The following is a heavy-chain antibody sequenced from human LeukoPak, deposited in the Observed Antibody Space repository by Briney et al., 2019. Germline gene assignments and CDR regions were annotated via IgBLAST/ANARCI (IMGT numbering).Heavy chain of an antibody. J-gene: IGHJ4*02. Sequence: GGSLRLSCAASGFTFSHYEMNWVRQAPGKGLEWVSYISNSGTTLYFADSVKGRFTISRDNAKNSLYLQMNSLRAEDTAVYYCARGGSSWYWSYFDSWGQGTLVTVSS. CDR1: GFTFSHYE. D-gene: IGHD6-13*01. V-gene: IGHV3-48*03. CDR3: ARGGSSWYWSYFDS. CDR2: ISNSGTTL.